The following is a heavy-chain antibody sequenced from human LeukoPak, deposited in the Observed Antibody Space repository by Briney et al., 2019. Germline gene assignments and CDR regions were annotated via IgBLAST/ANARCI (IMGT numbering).Heavy chain of an antibody. J-gene: IGHJ4*02. V-gene: IGHV4-39*07. Sequence: PSETLSLTCTVSGGSISNYYWGWIRQAPGKGLEWIGSIYYSGNTYYNSSLKSRVTMSLDTSKNQFSLKLSSVTAADTAVYYCARAGDSSGYYFTQFDYWGQGTLVTVSS. CDR2: IYYSGNT. CDR3: ARAGDSSGYYFTQFDY. D-gene: IGHD3-22*01. CDR1: GGSISNYY.